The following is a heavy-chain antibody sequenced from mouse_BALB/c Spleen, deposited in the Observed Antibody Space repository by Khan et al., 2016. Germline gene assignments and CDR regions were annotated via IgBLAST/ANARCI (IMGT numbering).Heavy chain of an antibody. D-gene: IGHD2-10*01. Sequence: KESPGKALRWMGWINTYTGEATYTDDFKGRFAFSLETSASPAYLQINNLKNEDTATYFCARPPYFSYTLDYWGQGTSVTVSS. CDR3: ARPPYFSYTLDY. V-gene: IGHV9-3-1*01. J-gene: IGHJ4*01. CDR2: INTYTGEA.